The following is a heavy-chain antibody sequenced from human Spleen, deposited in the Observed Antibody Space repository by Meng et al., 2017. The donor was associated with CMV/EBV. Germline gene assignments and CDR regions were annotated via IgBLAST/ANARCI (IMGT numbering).Heavy chain of an antibody. J-gene: IGHJ4*02. CDR3: AKGLEAARRVPQY. CDR2: LYTGGGT. V-gene: IGHV3-66*02. CDR1: GFPVRINY. Sequence: CAAPGFPVRINYMPWVRQAPGKGLGWVSVLYTGGGTYYADSVEGRFTISRDNPKNTVYLQMNSLRAEDTAVYYCAKGLEAARRVPQYWGQGTLVTVSS. D-gene: IGHD6-6*01.